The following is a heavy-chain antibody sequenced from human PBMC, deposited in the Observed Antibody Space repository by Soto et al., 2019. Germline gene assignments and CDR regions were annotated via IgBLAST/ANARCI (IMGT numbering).Heavy chain of an antibody. J-gene: IGHJ4*02. D-gene: IGHD2-15*01. CDR3: AREGMYCSGGSCYPMYYFDY. Sequence: QVQLQQWGAGLLKPSETLSLTCAVSGGSFSGYYWSWIRQPPGKGLVWIGEINHSGSTNYNPSLKSQFTISVDTSKNQFSLKLSSVTAADTAVYYCAREGMYCSGGSCYPMYYFDYWGQGTLVTVSS. CDR1: GGSFSGYY. CDR2: INHSGST. V-gene: IGHV4-34*01.